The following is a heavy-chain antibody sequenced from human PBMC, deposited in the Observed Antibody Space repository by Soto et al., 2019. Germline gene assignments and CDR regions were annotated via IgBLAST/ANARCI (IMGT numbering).Heavy chain of an antibody. J-gene: IGHJ4*01. D-gene: IGHD2-15*01. V-gene: IGHV4-34*01. CDR1: DVSLSCYY. CDR2: INHSGST. CDR3: ARAHAPTLPFDY. Sequence: SETLSLTCAVYDVSLSCYYLSLIRQPPGKGLEWIGEINHSGSTNYNPSLKSRVTISVDTPKNQFSLSLDSVTAADTAVYFCARAHAPTLPFDYWGQGTLVTVSS.